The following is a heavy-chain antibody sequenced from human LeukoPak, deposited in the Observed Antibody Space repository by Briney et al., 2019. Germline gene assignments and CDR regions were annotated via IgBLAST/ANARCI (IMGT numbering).Heavy chain of an antibody. V-gene: IGHV1-18*01. D-gene: IGHD6-13*01. CDR3: ARAPLPYSRGDW. Sequence: GASVKVSCEASGYTFTSYGISWVRQAPGQGLEWMGWISAYNGNTNYAQKLQGRVTMTTDTSTSTAYMELRSLRSDDTVVYYCARAPLPYSRGDWWGQGTLVTGSS. CDR2: ISAYNGNT. J-gene: IGHJ4*02. CDR1: GYTFTSYG.